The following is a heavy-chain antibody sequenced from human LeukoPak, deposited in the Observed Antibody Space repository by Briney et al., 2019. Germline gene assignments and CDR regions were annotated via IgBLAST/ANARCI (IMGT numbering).Heavy chain of an antibody. D-gene: IGHD3-22*01. V-gene: IGHV3-53*01. CDR2: TYTGGST. J-gene: IGHJ3*02. Sequence: GGSLRPSCAASGFTVISNYMSWVRQAPGKGLEWVAVTYTGGSTYYAGSVKGQFTISRDTSKNTLYLQMNSLRAEDTAVYYCATHAAGGECSGYPEHDAFDIWGQGTMVTVSS. CDR3: ATHAAGGECSGYPEHDAFDI. CDR1: GFTVISNY.